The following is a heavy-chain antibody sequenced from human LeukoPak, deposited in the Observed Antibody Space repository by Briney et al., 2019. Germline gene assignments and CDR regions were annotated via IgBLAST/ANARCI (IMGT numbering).Heavy chain of an antibody. CDR1: GFTFSSYA. V-gene: IGHV3-48*03. Sequence: GGSLRLSCAASGFTFSSYAMNWVRQAPGKGLEWVSYISSSGSTIYYADSVKGRFTISRDNAKNSLYLQMNSLRAEDTAVYYCARRRYYSSCWGGLDIWGQGTMVTVSS. CDR2: ISSSGSTI. CDR3: ARRRYYSSCWGGLDI. D-gene: IGHD6-19*01. J-gene: IGHJ3*02.